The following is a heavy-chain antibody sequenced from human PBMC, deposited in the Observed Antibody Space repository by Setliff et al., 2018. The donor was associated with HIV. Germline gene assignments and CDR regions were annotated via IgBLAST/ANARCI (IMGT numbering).Heavy chain of an antibody. CDR2: IYYSGST. J-gene: IGHJ4*02. V-gene: IGHV4-59*04. CDR3: ARSRVRGVIIKGY. D-gene: IGHD3-10*01. Sequence: SETLSLTCTVSGGSISSYYWSWIRQPPGKGLEWIGSIYYSGSTYYNPSLKSRVTISVDTSKNQFSLKLGSVTAADTAVYYCARSRVRGVIIKGYWGQGTPVTVSS. CDR1: GGSISSYY.